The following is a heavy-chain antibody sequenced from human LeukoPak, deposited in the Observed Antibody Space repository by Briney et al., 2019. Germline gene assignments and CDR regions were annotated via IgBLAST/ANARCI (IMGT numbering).Heavy chain of an antibody. J-gene: IGHJ5*02. V-gene: IGHV4-59*01. D-gene: IGHD3-10*01. Sequence: PSETLSLTCTVSGGSISSYYWSWIRQPPGKGLEWIGYIYYSGSTNYNPSLKSRVTISVDTSKNQFSLKLSSVTAADTAVYYCARFHYYGSGSYYKGLYNWFDPWGQGTLVTVSS. CDR1: GGSISSYY. CDR2: IYYSGST. CDR3: ARFHYYGSGSYYKGLYNWFDP.